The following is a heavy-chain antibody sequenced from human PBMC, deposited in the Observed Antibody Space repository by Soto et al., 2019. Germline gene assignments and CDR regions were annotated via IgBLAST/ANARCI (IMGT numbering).Heavy chain of an antibody. Sequence: SETLSLTCAVSGGSISSGGYSWSWIRQPPGKCLEWIGYIYHSGSTYYNPSLKSRVTISVDRSKNQFSLKLSSVTAADTAVDYCARVAAWWGIYGMDVWGQGTTVTVSS. CDR3: ARVAAWWGIYGMDV. CDR2: IYHSGST. CDR1: GGSISSGGYS. D-gene: IGHD3-16*01. J-gene: IGHJ6*02. V-gene: IGHV4-30-2*01.